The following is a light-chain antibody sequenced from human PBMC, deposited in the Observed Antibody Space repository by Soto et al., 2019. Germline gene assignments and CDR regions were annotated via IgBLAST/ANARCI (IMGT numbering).Light chain of an antibody. Sequence: AIQMTQSPSSLSASVGDRVTITCRASQGIRNDLGWYQQKPGKAPKLRIYAASSLQSGVPSRFSVSESGTDFTLTISSLQPEDFATYYYLQDYNFPLSFCQGTKLEIK. CDR1: QGIRND. V-gene: IGKV1-6*01. J-gene: IGKJ2*01. CDR3: LQDYNFPLS. CDR2: AAS.